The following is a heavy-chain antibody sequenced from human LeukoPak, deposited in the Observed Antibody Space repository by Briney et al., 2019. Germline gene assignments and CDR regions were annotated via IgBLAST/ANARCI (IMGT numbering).Heavy chain of an antibody. Sequence: GGSLRLSCAASGFTFSSYWMHWVRKAPGKGLVWVSRINGDGSTTAYADSVKGRFTISRDNAKNTLYLQMNSLRVEDTAVYYCARRAAPSDCWGQGTLVTVSS. CDR2: INGDGSTT. CDR1: GFTFSSYW. CDR3: ARRAAPSDC. V-gene: IGHV3-74*01. J-gene: IGHJ4*02. D-gene: IGHD2-15*01.